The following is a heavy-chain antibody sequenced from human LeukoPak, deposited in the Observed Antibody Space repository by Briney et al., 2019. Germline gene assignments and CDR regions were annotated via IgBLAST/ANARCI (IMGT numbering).Heavy chain of an antibody. J-gene: IGHJ4*02. Sequence: SETLSLTCTVSGGSISSYYWSWIRQPPGKGLEWIGYIYYSGGTNYNPSLKSRVTISVDTSKNQFSLKLSSVTAADTAVYYCASSDGYTEFDYWGQGTLVTVSS. V-gene: IGHV4-59*08. CDR1: GGSISSYY. D-gene: IGHD5-24*01. CDR3: ASSDGYTEFDY. CDR2: IYYSGGT.